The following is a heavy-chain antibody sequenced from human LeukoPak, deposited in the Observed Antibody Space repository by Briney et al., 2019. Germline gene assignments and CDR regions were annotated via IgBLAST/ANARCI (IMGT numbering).Heavy chain of an antibody. CDR3: ARGLEWLTRRHTWFDP. V-gene: IGHV1-18*04. CDR1: GYTFAGYF. D-gene: IGHD3-3*01. CDR2: ISAYNGNT. J-gene: IGHJ5*02. Sequence: EASVKVSCKASGYTFAGYFMHWVRQAPGQGLEWMGWISAYNGNTNYAQKLQGRVTMTTDTSTSTAYMELRSLRSDDTAVYYCARGLEWLTRRHTWFDPWGQGTLVTVSS.